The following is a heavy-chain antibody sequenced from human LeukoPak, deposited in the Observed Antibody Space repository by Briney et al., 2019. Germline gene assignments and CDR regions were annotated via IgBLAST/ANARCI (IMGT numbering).Heavy chain of an antibody. V-gene: IGHV3-23*01. Sequence: PGGSLRLSCAASGFTFSSYAMSWGRQAPGRGLEWGSATNEGGGNKYYADYVKGRFTISRDNSKNTLYLQMNSLRPEATAVYYSARRGVSANSGDYRFDFWGQGTLVTVSS. J-gene: IGHJ4*02. CDR3: ARRGVSANSGDYRFDF. D-gene: IGHD4-17*01. CDR1: GFTFSSYA. CDR2: TNEGGGNK.